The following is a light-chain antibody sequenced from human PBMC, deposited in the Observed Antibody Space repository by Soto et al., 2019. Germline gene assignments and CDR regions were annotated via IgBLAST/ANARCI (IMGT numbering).Light chain of an antibody. V-gene: IGLV4-69*01. CDR2: LNIDGRH. Sequence: QLVLTQSPSASASLGASVKLTCTLSSGHSSYAIAWHQQQPEKGPRYLMKLNIDGRHSKGDGIPDRFSGSSSGAERYLTISSLQSEYEADYYCQTWDTGMHVVFGGGTKLTVL. J-gene: IGLJ2*01. CDR3: QTWDTGMHVV. CDR1: SGHSSYA.